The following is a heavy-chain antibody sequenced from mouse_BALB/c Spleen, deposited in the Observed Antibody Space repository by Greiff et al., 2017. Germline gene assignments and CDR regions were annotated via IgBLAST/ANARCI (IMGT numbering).Heavy chain of an antibody. CDR1: GYSITSDYA. J-gene: IGHJ3*01. CDR3: ARGFAY. CDR2: ISYSGST. Sequence: EVQLQESGPGLVKPSQSLSLTCTVTGYSITSDYAWNWIRQFPVNKLEWMGYISYSGSTSYHPSLKSRISITRDTSKNQFFLQLNSVTTEDTATYYCARGFAYWGQGTLVTVSA. V-gene: IGHV3-2*02.